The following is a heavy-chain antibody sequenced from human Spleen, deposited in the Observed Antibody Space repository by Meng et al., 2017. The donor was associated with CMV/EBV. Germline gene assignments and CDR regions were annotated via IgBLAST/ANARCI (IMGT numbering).Heavy chain of an antibody. D-gene: IGHD2-21*01. J-gene: IGHJ4*02. CDR3: GRGPYCGGDCYSSVDS. CDR1: GDSIRSTSYY. CDR2: IYYSGST. V-gene: IGHV4-39*07. Sequence: SETLSLTCTVSGDSIRSTSYYWGWIRQPPGKGLEWIASIYYSGSTYYNPSLKSRGTISVDTSKNQFSLKLRSVIAADTAVYYCGRGPYCGGDCYSSVDSWGQGTLVTVSS.